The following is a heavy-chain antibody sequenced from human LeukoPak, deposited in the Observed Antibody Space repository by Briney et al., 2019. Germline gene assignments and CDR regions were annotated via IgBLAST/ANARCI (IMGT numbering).Heavy chain of an antibody. D-gene: IGHD2-15*01. Sequence: ASVKVSCKASGYTFTGYYMHWVRQAPGQGLEWMGCINPNSGGTNYAQKFQGRVTMTRDTSISTACMELSRLRSDDTAVYYCAMRYCSGGSCHTDQFDYWGQGSLVTVSS. CDR3: AMRYCSGGSCHTDQFDY. V-gene: IGHV1-2*02. CDR2: INPNSGGT. J-gene: IGHJ4*02. CDR1: GYTFTGYY.